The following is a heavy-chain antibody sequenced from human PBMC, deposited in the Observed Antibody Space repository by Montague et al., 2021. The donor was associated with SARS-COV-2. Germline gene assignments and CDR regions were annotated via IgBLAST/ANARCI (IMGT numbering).Heavy chain of an antibody. CDR2: IDWXXXK. CDR3: ARSYYDILTNYYDTSDI. Sequence: PALVKPTQTPTLTGALSGFSLSTSGMRASWIRQPPGKALEWLARIDWXXXKFYSTSLKTRLTISKDTSKNQVVLTMTNMDPVDTATYYCARSYYDILTNYYDTSDIWGQGTMVTVSS. V-gene: IGHV2-70*04. J-gene: IGHJ3*02. D-gene: IGHD3-9*01. CDR1: GFSLSTSGMR.